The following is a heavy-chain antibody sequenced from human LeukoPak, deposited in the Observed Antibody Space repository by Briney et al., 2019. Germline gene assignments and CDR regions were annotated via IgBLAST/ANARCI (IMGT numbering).Heavy chain of an antibody. V-gene: IGHV4-39*01. Sequence: SETLSLTCTVSGGSISSSSYYWGWIRQPPGKGLEWIGSIYYSGSTYYNPSLKSRVTISVDTSKNQFSLKLSSVTAADTAVYYCARIKVDFWSGPLVGYFDCWGQGTLVTVSS. J-gene: IGHJ4*02. CDR2: IYYSGST. CDR1: GGSISSSSYY. D-gene: IGHD3-3*01. CDR3: ARIKVDFWSGPLVGYFDC.